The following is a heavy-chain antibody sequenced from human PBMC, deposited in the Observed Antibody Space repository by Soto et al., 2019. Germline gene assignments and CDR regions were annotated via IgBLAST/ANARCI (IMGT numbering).Heavy chain of an antibody. D-gene: IGHD3-16*01. J-gene: IGHJ4*02. V-gene: IGHV3-72*01. CDR3: ARATVGTYYFDY. CDR1: GFTFSDRY. CDR2: TKNKANSYTT. Sequence: GGSLRLSCAASGFTFSDRYMDWVRQAPGKGLEWVGRTKNKANSYTTEYAASVKGRFTISRDDSKSSLYLQMNSLKTEDTAVYYCARATVGTYYFDYWGQGTLVTVSS.